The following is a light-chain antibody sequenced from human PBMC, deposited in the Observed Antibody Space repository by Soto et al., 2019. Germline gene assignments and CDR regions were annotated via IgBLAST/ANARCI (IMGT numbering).Light chain of an antibody. J-gene: IGLJ1*01. CDR3: QAWDSSPLYV. CDR1: KLGDRY. CDR2: QDN. V-gene: IGLV3-1*01. Sequence: SYELTQPPSVSVSPGQTASITCSGDKLGDRYACWYQQKPGQSPVLVIYQDNKRPSGIPERFSGSNSGNTATLTISGTQAIDEADYYCQAWDSSPLYVFGSGTKLTVL.